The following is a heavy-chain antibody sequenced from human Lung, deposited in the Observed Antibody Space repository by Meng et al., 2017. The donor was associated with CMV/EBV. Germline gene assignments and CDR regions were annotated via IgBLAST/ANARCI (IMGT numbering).Heavy chain of an antibody. CDR3: ARSYSYGWGPYYYYYGMDV. CDR1: GGXFSGYY. V-gene: IGHV4-34*01. Sequence: SXTXSLXCAVYGGXFSGYYWSWIRQPPGKGLEWIGEINHSGSTNYNPSLKSRVTMSVDTSKNQFSLKLSSVTAADTAVYYCARSYSYGWGPYYYYYGMDVRXQGTTVTVSS. J-gene: IGHJ6*02. D-gene: IGHD5-18*01. CDR2: INHSGST.